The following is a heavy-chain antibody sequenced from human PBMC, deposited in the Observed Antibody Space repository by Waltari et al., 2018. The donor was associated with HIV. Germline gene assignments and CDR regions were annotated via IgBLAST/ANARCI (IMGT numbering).Heavy chain of an antibody. CDR2: ISAYNGNT. D-gene: IGHD3-10*01. Sequence: QVQLVQSGAAVRKPGGSVKVSCQASGYTFTSCGIRWVRQAPVQGLEWMGWISAYNGNTNDAQKLQGRVTMTTDTSTSTAYRELRSLRSDDTAVYYCARDKGLWFGELLGDYWGQGTLVTVSS. CDR1: GYTFTSCG. V-gene: IGHV1-18*01. J-gene: IGHJ4*02. CDR3: ARDKGLWFGELLGDY.